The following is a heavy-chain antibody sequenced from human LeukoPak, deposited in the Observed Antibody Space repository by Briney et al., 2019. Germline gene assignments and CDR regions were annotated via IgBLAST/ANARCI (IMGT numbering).Heavy chain of an antibody. Sequence: GGSLRPSCAASGFTFSCCSIHWVRQAPGKGLEWVAVISYDGSNKYYADSVKGRFTISRDNSKNTLYLQMNSLRAEDTAVYYCASAGSYSAFDIWGQGTMVTVSS. V-gene: IGHV3-30-3*01. CDR3: ASAGSYSAFDI. D-gene: IGHD3-10*01. CDR1: GFTFSCCS. J-gene: IGHJ3*02. CDR2: ISYDGSNK.